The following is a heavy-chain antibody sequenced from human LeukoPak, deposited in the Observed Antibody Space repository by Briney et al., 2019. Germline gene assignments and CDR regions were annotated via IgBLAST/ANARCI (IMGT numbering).Heavy chain of an antibody. CDR2: IYHSGST. CDR1: GYSISSGYY. D-gene: IGHD6-19*01. J-gene: IGHJ4*02. V-gene: IGHV4-38-2*01. CDR3: ARQGIAVAGTKVFDY. Sequence: PSETLSLTCAVSGYSISSGYYWGWIRQPPGKGLEWIGSIYHSGSTYYNPSLKSRVTISVDTSKNQFSLNLSSVTAADTAVYYCARQGIAVAGTKVFDYWGQGTLVTVSS.